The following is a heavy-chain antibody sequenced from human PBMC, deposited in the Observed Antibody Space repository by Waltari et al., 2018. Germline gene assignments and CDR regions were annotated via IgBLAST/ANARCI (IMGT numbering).Heavy chain of an antibody. V-gene: IGHV3-74*01. CDR2: IETEVTRT. CDR3: ATHLDCYGGDCPLRV. D-gene: IGHD2-21*02. Sequence: EVQLVESGGGLVLPGGSLRLSCAASGFPFSNTWMPWVRQAPGKGLVWGSGIETEVTRTRYAASVTGRFTISRDNAKNTLYLHMNSLGIEDTAVYYCATHLDCYGGDCPLRVWGQGTLVSVSS. J-gene: IGHJ4*02. CDR1: GFPFSNTW.